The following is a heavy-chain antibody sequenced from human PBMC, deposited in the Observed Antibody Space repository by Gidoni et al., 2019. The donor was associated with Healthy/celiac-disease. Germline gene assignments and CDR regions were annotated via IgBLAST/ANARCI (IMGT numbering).Heavy chain of an antibody. J-gene: IGHJ4*02. CDR1: GFTLSDYY. CDR2: MSSSGSTI. CDR3: ARDHYCGGDCYSNTFDY. V-gene: IGHV3-11*01. D-gene: IGHD2-21*02. Sequence: QVQLVESGGGLVKPGGSLRLSGAASGFTLSDYYMSWIRQAPGKGLEWVSYMSSSGSTIYYADSVKGRFTISRDNAKNSLYLQMNSLRAEDTAVYYCARDHYCGGDCYSNTFDYWGQGTLVTVSS.